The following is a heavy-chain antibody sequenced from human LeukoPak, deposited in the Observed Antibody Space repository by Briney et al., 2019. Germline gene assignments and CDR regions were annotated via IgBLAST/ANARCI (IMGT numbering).Heavy chain of an antibody. CDR2: IYSGGST. V-gene: IGHV3-66*01. CDR1: GFLVSSKY. CDR3: AKDGAGGYCSSTSCYEFDY. Sequence: GGSLRLSCAASGFLVSSKYMSWVRQAPGKGLEWVSVIYSGGSTYYADSVKGRFTISRDNSKNTLYLQMNSLRAEDTAVYFCAKDGAGGYCSSTSCYEFDYWGQGTLVTVSS. J-gene: IGHJ4*02. D-gene: IGHD2-2*01.